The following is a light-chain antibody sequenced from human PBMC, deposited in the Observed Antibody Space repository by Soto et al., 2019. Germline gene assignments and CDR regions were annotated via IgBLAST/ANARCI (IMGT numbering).Light chain of an antibody. Sequence: DIQMTQSPSSLSASVGDRVTITCRASQGISSRLAWYQQKPEKAPTSLIYAASSLQSGVPSRFSGSGYGTDFTLTISSLQPEDFATYYCHQYNSTPTTFGGGTKVEFK. CDR1: QGISSR. CDR2: AAS. J-gene: IGKJ4*01. V-gene: IGKV1D-16*01. CDR3: HQYNSTPTT.